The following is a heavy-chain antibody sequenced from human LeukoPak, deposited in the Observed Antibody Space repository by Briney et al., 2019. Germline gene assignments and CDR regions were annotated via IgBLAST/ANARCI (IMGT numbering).Heavy chain of an antibody. J-gene: IGHJ6*02. CDR3: ARKSSSWSLYYYYGMDV. CDR1: GYTFTSYG. V-gene: IGHV1-18*01. CDR2: ISAYNGNT. D-gene: IGHD6-13*01. Sequence: GASVKVSCKASGYTFTSYGISWVRQAPGQGLEWIGWISAYNGNTNYAQKLQGRVTMTTDTPTSKAYMELRSLRSDDTAVYYCARKSSSWSLYYYYGMDVWGQGTTVTVSS.